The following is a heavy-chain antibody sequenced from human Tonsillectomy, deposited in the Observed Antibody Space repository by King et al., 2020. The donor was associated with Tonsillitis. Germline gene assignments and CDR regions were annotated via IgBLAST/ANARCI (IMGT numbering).Heavy chain of an antibody. J-gene: IGHJ3*02. CDR3: ARQDGYGDYVFAFDI. Sequence: LQLQESGPGLVKPSETLSLTCTVSGGSISSTTYYWGWIRQPPGKGLEWIGSIYYSGSTYYNPSLKSRVTISVDTSKNQFSLKLSSLTAADMAVYYCARQDGYGDYVFAFDIWGQGTMVTVSS. CDR1: GGSISSTTYY. D-gene: IGHD4-17*01. CDR2: IYYSGST. V-gene: IGHV4-39*01.